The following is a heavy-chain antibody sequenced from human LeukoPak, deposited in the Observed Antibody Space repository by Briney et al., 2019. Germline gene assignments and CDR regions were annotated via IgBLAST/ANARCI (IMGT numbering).Heavy chain of an antibody. CDR3: AREEHGSGVDAFDI. V-gene: IGHV3-7*01. J-gene: IGHJ3*02. Sequence: GGSLRLSCAASGFTFSSYWMSWVRQAPGKGREWVANIKQDGSEKYYVDSVKGRFTISRDNAKNSLYLQMNSLRAEDTAVYYCAREEHGSGVDAFDIWGQGTMVTVSS. CDR1: GFTFSSYW. CDR2: IKQDGSEK. D-gene: IGHD3-10*01.